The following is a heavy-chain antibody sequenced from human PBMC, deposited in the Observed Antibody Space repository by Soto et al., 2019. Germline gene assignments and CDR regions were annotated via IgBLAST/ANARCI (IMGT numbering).Heavy chain of an antibody. V-gene: IGHV4-61*01. CDR3: ARGPAARPLDY. CDR1: GGSVSSGSYY. CDR2: IYYSGST. J-gene: IGHJ4*02. D-gene: IGHD6-6*01. Sequence: SETLSLTCTVSGGSVSSGSYYWSWIRQPPGKGLEWIGYIYYSGSTNYNPSLKSRVTISVDTSKNQFSLKLSPVTAADTAVYYCARGPAARPLDYWGQGTLVTVSS.